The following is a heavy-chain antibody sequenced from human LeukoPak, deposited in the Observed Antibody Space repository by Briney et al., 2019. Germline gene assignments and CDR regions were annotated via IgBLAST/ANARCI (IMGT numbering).Heavy chain of an antibody. J-gene: IGHJ6*03. CDR2: LYHSDSA. Sequence: PSVTLSLTCAVSGYSISNNYYWVWIRQPPGRGLEWIGSLYHSDSAYYNTSLRSRVSMSVDTSKNQFSLTLSFVTAADTAVYYCARQHDSYYYYYIDVWGSGTTVTVSS. CDR3: ARQHDSYYYYYIDV. V-gene: IGHV4-38-2*01. CDR1: GYSISNNYY.